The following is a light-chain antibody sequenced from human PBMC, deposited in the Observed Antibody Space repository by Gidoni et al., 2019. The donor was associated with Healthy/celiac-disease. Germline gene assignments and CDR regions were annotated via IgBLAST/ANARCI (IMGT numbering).Light chain of an antibody. CDR3: QQSYSTHT. J-gene: IGKJ3*01. V-gene: IGKV1-39*01. Sequence: IQMTQSPSSLSASVGDRVTITCRASQSISSYLNWYQQKPGKAPKLLIYAASSLQSGVPSRFSGSGSGTDFTLTISSLQPEDFATYYCQQSYSTHTFGPGTKVDIK. CDR1: QSISSY. CDR2: AAS.